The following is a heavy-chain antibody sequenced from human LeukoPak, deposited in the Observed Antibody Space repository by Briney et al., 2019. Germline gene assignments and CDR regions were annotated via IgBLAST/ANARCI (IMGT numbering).Heavy chain of an antibody. V-gene: IGHV1-18*01. CDR3: ARDIGDSSGLGMDV. D-gene: IGHD3-22*01. CDR1: GGTFSSYA. CDR2: ISAYNGNT. J-gene: IGHJ6*02. Sequence: ASVKVSCKASGGTFSSYAISWVRQAPGQGLEWMGWISAYNGNTNYAQKLQGRVTMTTDTSTSTAYMELRSLRSDDTAEYYCARDIGDSSGLGMDVWGQGTTVTVSS.